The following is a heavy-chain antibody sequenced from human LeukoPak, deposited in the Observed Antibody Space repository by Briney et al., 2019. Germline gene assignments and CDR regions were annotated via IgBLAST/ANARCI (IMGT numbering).Heavy chain of an antibody. CDR2: ISSNGAST. CDR3: AKRGSVGTLGHFDY. CDR1: GFTFSSYA. V-gene: IGHV3-23*01. D-gene: IGHD6-13*01. Sequence: GGSLRLSCAASGFTFSSYAMSWVRQAPGKGLEWVSGISSNGASTYYVDSVKGRFTISRDNSKNTLFLQMNSLRAEDTAVYYSAKRGSVGTLGHFDYWGQGTLVTVSS. J-gene: IGHJ4*02.